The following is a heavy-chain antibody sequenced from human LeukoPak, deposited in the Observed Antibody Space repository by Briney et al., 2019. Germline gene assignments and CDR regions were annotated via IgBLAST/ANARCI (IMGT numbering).Heavy chain of an antibody. Sequence: SVKASCKASGGTFSSYAISWVRQAPGQGLEWMGRIIPIFGTANYAQKFQGRVTITTDESTSTAYMELSSLRPEDTAVYYCAKESSSSADWRILVVNYFDYWGQGTLVTVSS. CDR3: AKESSSSADWRILVVNYFDY. D-gene: IGHD6-13*01. CDR2: IIPIFGTA. J-gene: IGHJ4*02. CDR1: GGTFSSYA. V-gene: IGHV1-69*05.